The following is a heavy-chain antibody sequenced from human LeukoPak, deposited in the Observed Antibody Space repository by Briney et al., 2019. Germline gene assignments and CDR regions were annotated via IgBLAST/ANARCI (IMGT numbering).Heavy chain of an antibody. D-gene: IGHD6-19*01. V-gene: IGHV4-59*13. CDR3: ARAFSAWPHGFDV. Sequence: PAETLSLTCTVSGGYLSTYYWGSVRHTPGQGLAWGGYIVYSGYTTYSPFLQSRVTISLDTSENQFSLRLNSLTAADTAGYYCARAFSAWPHGFDVWGQGTMVTVSS. J-gene: IGHJ3*01. CDR2: IVYSGYT. CDR1: GGYLSTYY.